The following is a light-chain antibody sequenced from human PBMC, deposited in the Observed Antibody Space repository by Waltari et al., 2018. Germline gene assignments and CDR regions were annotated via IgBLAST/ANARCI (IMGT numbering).Light chain of an antibody. J-gene: IGLJ2*01. CDR2: QDV. V-gene: IGLV3-1*01. Sequence: SYVLNQPPSVSVSPGQTASITCSGDNLRDKYASWYQQKAGQPPVLVIYQDVERPSSIPDRFSASNSGTTATLTISGTQALDEADYYCQAWDGNTVIFGGGTRLTVL. CDR1: NLRDKY. CDR3: QAWDGNTVI.